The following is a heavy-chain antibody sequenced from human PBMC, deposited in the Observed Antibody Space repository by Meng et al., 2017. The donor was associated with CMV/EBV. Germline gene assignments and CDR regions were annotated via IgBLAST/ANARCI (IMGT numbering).Heavy chain of an antibody. CDR1: GYSFSSYW. V-gene: IGHV5-51*01. CDR2: IYPGDSDT. J-gene: IGHJ6*02. CDR3: ARSFRFGHSSQTGYYYYGMDV. D-gene: IGHD6-13*01. Sequence: GESLKISCTGSGYSFSSYWIGWVRQMPGKGLEWMGIIYPGDSDTSYSPSFQGQVTISADKSISTAYLQWSSLKASDTAMYYCARSFRFGHSSQTGYYYYGMDVWGQGTTVTVSS.